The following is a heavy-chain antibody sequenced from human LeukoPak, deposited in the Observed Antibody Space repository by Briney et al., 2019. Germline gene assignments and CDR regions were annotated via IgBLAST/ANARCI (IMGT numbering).Heavy chain of an antibody. D-gene: IGHD3-22*01. J-gene: IGHJ1*01. CDR2: IYYSGST. CDR3: ARAVDSSGFSCFQH. Sequence: SETLSLTCTVSGGSISSYYWSWIRQPPGKGLEWIGYIYYSGSTYYNPSLKSRLTISIDTSKNQFSLKLKSVTAADTAVYYCARAVDSSGFSCFQHWGQGTLVTVSS. CDR1: GGSISSYY. V-gene: IGHV4-59*08.